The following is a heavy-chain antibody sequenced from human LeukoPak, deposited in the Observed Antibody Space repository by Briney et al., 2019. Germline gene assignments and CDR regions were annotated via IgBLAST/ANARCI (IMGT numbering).Heavy chain of an antibody. Sequence: PGGSLRLSCAASGFTFSNYGMHWVRQAPGEGLEWVAVIWDDGSNKYYADSVKGRFTISRDNSKNTLYLQMNRLRAEDTAVYSCARASGPFDYWGQGTLVTVSS. CDR2: IWDDGSNK. D-gene: IGHD3-10*01. CDR1: GFTFSNYG. CDR3: ARASGPFDY. V-gene: IGHV3-33*08. J-gene: IGHJ4*02.